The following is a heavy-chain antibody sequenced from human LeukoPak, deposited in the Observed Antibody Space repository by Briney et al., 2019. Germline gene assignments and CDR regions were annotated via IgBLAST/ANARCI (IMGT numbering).Heavy chain of an antibody. Sequence: GGSLRLSCAASGFTFNNYAMSWVRQAPGKGLEWVSAISGSAGATYYPDSVKGRFTISRDNSKNTLYLQMNSLRAEDTAVYYCAEKRDNHDWLYYFDDWGQGTQVTVSS. V-gene: IGHV3-23*01. D-gene: IGHD3-9*01. CDR2: ISGSAGAT. CDR3: AEKRDNHDWLYYFDD. CDR1: GFTFNNYA. J-gene: IGHJ4*01.